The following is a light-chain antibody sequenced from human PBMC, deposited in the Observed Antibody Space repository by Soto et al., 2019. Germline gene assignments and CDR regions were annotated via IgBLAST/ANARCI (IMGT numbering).Light chain of an antibody. J-gene: IGLJ1*01. Sequence: QSARTQPRSVSGSPGQSVTISCTGTSSDVGGYNYVSWYQQHPGKAPKLMIYDVSKRPSGVPDRFSGSKSGNTASLTISGLQAEDEADYYCCSYAGSYTGVFGTGTKLTVL. V-gene: IGLV2-11*01. CDR3: CSYAGSYTGV. CDR2: DVS. CDR1: SSDVGGYNY.